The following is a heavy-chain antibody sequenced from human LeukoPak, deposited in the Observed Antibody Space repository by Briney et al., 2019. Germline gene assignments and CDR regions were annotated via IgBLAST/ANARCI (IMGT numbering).Heavy chain of an antibody. V-gene: IGHV3-21*01. CDR2: ISSSSSYI. D-gene: IGHD4-17*01. Sequence: TPGGSLRLSCAASGFTFSSYSMNWVRQAPGKGLEWASSISSSSSYIYYADSVKGRFTIPRDNAKNSLYLQMNSLRAEDTAVYYCARGPKGDYGEDYWGQGTLVTVSS. CDR1: GFTFSSYS. J-gene: IGHJ4*02. CDR3: ARGPKGDYGEDY.